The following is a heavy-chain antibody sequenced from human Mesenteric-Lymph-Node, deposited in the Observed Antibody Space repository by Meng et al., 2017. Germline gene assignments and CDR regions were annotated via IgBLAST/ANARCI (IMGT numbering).Heavy chain of an antibody. Sequence: QVQLVQSGAAVKKPGASVTVSCKASGYSFTAYYIHWVRQAPGQGLEWMGRINPINGATNHAQKFQGRVTMTRDTSISTAYMELTRLKSDDTAVYFCARITGTYLANWGQGTLVTVSS. CDR2: INPINGAT. J-gene: IGHJ4*02. D-gene: IGHD1-26*01. CDR1: GYSFTAYY. CDR3: ARITGTYLAN. V-gene: IGHV1-2*06.